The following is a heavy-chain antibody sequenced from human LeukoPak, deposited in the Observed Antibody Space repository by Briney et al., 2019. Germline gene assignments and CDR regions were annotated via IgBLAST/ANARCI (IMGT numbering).Heavy chain of an antibody. Sequence: GGSLRLSCAASGFTFSSYGMHWVRQAPGKGLEWVAFIRYDGSNKNYADSVKGRFTISRDNSKNTLYLQMNSLRAEDTAVYYCAKEYYDSSGYSDFDYWGQGTLVTVSS. J-gene: IGHJ4*02. CDR2: IRYDGSNK. V-gene: IGHV3-30*02. CDR1: GFTFSSYG. CDR3: AKEYYDSSGYSDFDY. D-gene: IGHD3-22*01.